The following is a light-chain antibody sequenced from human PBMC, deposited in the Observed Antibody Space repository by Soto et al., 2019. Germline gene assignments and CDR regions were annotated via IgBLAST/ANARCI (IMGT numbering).Light chain of an antibody. V-gene: IGLV2-14*01. CDR2: DVN. Sequence: QSVLTQPASMSGSPGQSITISCTGTSRDIGTSPYVSWYQQYPGKAPKCMIYDVNNRPSGVYYRFSGSKSGYTASLTISGLQAEDEAVYYCTSYTTSNTLALGGGTKLTVL. CDR3: TSYTTSNTLA. J-gene: IGLJ2*01. CDR1: SRDIGTSPY.